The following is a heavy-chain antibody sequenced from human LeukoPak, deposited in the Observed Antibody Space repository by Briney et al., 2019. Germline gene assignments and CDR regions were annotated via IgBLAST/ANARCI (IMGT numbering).Heavy chain of an antibody. V-gene: IGHV3-23*01. CDR2: ISGSGGST. J-gene: IGHJ6*02. CDR1: GFTFSSYA. Sequence: GGSLRLSCAASGFTFSSYAMSWVRQAPGKGLEWVSAISGSGGSTYYADSVKGRFTISRDNSKNTLYLQMNSLRAEDTAVYYCARDHHYCSGTSCYTRGYYYYYGMDVWGQGTTVTVSS. D-gene: IGHD2-2*02. CDR3: ARDHHYCSGTSCYTRGYYYYYGMDV.